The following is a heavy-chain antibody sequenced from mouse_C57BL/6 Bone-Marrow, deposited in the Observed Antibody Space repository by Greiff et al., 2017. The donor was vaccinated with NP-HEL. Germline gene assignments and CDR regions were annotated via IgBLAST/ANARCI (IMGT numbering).Heavy chain of an antibody. Sequence: VQGVESGPELVRPGVSVKISCKGSGYTFTDYAMHWVKQSHAKSLEWIGVISTYYGDASYNQKFKDKATMTVDKSSSTAYMELARLTSEDSAVYYCASYGYDGYWYFDVWGTGTTVTVSS. D-gene: IGHD2-2*01. CDR2: ISTYYGDA. V-gene: IGHV1-67*01. J-gene: IGHJ1*03. CDR3: ASYGYDGYWYFDV. CDR1: GYTFTDYA.